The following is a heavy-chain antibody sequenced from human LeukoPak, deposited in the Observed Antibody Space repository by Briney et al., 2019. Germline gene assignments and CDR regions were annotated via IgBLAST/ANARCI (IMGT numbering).Heavy chain of an antibody. V-gene: IGHV3-53*01. CDR1: GFTFSSCA. CDR3: ARDRRVVAALTTYYYGMDV. D-gene: IGHD2-15*01. CDR2: IYSGGST. J-gene: IGHJ6*02. Sequence: GGSLRLSCAASGFTFSSCAMSWVRQAPGKGLEWVSVIYSGGSTYYADSVKGRFTISRDNSKNTLYLQMNSLRAEDTAVYYCARDRRVVAALTTYYYGMDVWGQGTTVTVSS.